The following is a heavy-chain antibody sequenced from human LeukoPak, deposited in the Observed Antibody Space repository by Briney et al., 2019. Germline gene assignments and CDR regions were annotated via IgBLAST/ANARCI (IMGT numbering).Heavy chain of an antibody. Sequence: PSETLSLTCTVSGGSISTSNYYWGWIRQPPGKGLEWIGNIFYSGSTYYSPSLKSRVTISLDTSRNQFSLKLTSVTAADTAVYYCAREGSSGQLDYWGQGTLVTVSS. J-gene: IGHJ4*02. CDR3: AREGSSGQLDY. V-gene: IGHV4-39*07. D-gene: IGHD3-22*01. CDR2: IFYSGST. CDR1: GGSISTSNYY.